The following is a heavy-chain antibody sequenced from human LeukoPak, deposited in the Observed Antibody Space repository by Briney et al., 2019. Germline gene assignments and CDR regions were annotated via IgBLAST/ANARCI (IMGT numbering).Heavy chain of an antibody. D-gene: IGHD6-19*01. V-gene: IGHV1-69*13. CDR1: GGTFSSYA. Sequence: ASVKVSCKASGGTFSSYAISWVRQAPGQGLEWMGGIIPIFGTASYAQKFQGRVTITADESTSTAYMELSSLRSEDTAVYYCARVGIISGWYNMDVWGQGTTVTVSS. CDR3: ARVGIISGWYNMDV. CDR2: IIPIFGTA. J-gene: IGHJ6*02.